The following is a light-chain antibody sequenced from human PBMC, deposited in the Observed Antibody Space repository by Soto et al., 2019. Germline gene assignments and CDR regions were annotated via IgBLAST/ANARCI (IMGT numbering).Light chain of an antibody. CDR3: QQYNTFSPT. Sequence: DIQMTQSPSTXSAFVGDRVTITCRASQSISSWLAWYQQKPGKAPNLLIYKASSLESGVPSRFSGSGSGTEFTLTISSLQPDDFATYYCQQYNTFSPTFGQGTKVDIK. J-gene: IGKJ1*01. CDR2: KAS. V-gene: IGKV1-5*03. CDR1: QSISSW.